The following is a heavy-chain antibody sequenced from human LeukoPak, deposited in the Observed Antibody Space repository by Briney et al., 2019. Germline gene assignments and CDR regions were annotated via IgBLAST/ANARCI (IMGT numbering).Heavy chain of an antibody. CDR1: GFTFSSYE. D-gene: IGHD6-19*01. J-gene: IGHJ4*02. Sequence: PGGSLRLSCAASGFTFSSYEMNWVRQAPGKGLEWVSYISSSVSTIYYADSVKGRFTVSRDNAKNSLYLQMNSLRAEDTAVYYCAAFIAVAGTYYFDYWGQGTLVTVSS. CDR3: AAFIAVAGTYYFDY. V-gene: IGHV3-48*03. CDR2: ISSSVSTI.